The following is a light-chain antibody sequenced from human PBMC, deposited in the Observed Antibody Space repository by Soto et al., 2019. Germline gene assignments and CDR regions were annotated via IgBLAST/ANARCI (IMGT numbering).Light chain of an antibody. CDR3: QQYSNSPAT. J-gene: IGKJ3*01. CDR1: QSVRSSY. CDR2: GAS. V-gene: IGKV3-20*01. Sequence: EIVLTQSPGTLSLSPGERATLSCRASQSVRSSYLAWYQQKPGQAPGLLIYGASSRATGIPDRFSGSGSGTDFPLTISRLEPEDFAVYYCQQYSNSPATFGPGTKVDIK.